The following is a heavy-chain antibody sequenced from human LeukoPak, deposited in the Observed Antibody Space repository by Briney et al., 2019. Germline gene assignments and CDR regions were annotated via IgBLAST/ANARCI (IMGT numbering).Heavy chain of an antibody. D-gene: IGHD6-19*01. CDR1: GGTFSSYA. J-gene: IGHJ6*02. V-gene: IGHV1-69*04. CDR2: IIPIFGIA. Sequence: SVKVSCKASGGTFSSYAISWVRQAPGQGLEWMGRIIPIFGIANYAQKFQGRVTITADKSTSTAYMELSSLRSEDTAVYYCARESGSEGYYYYGMDVWGQGTTVTVSS. CDR3: ARESGSEGYYYYGMDV.